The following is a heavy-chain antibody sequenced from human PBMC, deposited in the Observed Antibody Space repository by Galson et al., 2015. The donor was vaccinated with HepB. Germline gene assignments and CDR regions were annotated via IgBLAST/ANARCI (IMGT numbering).Heavy chain of an antibody. D-gene: IGHD3-10*01. V-gene: IGHV3-23*01. CDR1: GFTFSSYA. Sequence: SLRLSCAASGFTFSSYAMSWVRQAPGKGLEWVSAISGSGGSTYYADSVKGRFTISRDNSKNTLYLQMNSLRAEDTAVYYCAKDPPITMVRGVNGYFDYWGQGTLVTVSS. CDR2: ISGSGGST. J-gene: IGHJ4*02. CDR3: AKDPPITMVRGVNGYFDY.